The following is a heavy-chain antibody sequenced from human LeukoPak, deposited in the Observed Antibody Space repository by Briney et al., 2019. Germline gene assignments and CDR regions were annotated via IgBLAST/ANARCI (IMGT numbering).Heavy chain of an antibody. D-gene: IGHD3-10*01. J-gene: IGHJ5*02. CDR1: GFTFSSDT. CDR3: ARESYGGAPFDP. Sequence: GGSLRLSCAASGFTFSSDTMHWVRQAPGKGLEWVSDISSGSSTINYADAVKGRFTISRDNAQNSLYLQMNSLRAEDTAVYFCARESYGGAPFDPWGQGTLVTVSS. V-gene: IGHV3-48*04. CDR2: ISSGSSTI.